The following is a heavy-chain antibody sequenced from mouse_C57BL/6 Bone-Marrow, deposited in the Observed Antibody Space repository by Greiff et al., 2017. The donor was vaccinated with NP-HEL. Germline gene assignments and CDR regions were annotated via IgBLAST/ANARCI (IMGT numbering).Heavy chain of an antibody. V-gene: IGHV5-15*01. J-gene: IGHJ2*01. Sequence: EVKLMESGGGLVQPGGSLKLSCAASGFTFSDYGMAWVRQAPRKGPEWVAFISNLAYSIYYADTVTGRFTISRENAKNTLYLEMSSLRSEDTAMYYCARGCYGNYGPFDYWGQGTTLTVSS. CDR3: ARGCYGNYGPFDY. CDR2: ISNLAYSI. CDR1: GFTFSDYG. D-gene: IGHD2-1*01.